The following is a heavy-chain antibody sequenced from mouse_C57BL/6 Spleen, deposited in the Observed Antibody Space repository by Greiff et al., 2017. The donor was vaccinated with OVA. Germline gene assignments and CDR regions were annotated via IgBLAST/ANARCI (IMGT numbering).Heavy chain of an antibody. CDR1: GFSLTSYG. D-gene: IGHD2-4*01. J-gene: IGHJ2*01. CDR3: ARNYYDYDGSVFDY. Sequence: QVQLKESGPGLVQPSQSLSITCTVSGFSLTSYGVHWVRQSPGKGLEWLGVIWSGGSTDYNAAFISRLSISKDNSKSQVFFKMNSLQADDTAIYYCARNYYDYDGSVFDYWGQGTTLTVSS. CDR2: IWSGGST. V-gene: IGHV2-2*01.